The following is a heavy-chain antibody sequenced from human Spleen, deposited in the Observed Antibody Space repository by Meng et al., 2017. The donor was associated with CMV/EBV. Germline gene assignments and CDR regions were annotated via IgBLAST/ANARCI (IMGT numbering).Heavy chain of an antibody. CDR2: ISYDGSNK. V-gene: IGHV3-30-3*01. J-gene: IGHJ4*02. CDR3: AKEGGITMIVVVIKGANFDY. D-gene: IGHD3-22*01. Sequence: GESLKISCAASGFTFSTYAMHWVRQAPGRGLEWLAVISYDGSNKYYADSVKGRFTISRDNSKNTLYLQMNSLRAEDTAVYYCAKEGGITMIVVVIKGANFDYWGQGTLVTVSS. CDR1: GFTFSTYA.